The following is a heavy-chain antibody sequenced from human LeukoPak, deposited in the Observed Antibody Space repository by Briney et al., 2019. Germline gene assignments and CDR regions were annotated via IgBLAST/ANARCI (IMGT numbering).Heavy chain of an antibody. CDR3: ARGGQWLGPYYFDY. CDR1: VYTFTGYY. J-gene: IGHJ4*02. Sequence: GASVKVSCKASVYTFTGYYIHWVRQAPGQGLEWMGWINPNSGGSNYAQEFQGRVTMARDTSITTAYMELSNLSFDATAMYYCARGGQWLGPYYFDYWGQGTLVTVSS. CDR2: INPNSGGS. V-gene: IGHV1-2*02. D-gene: IGHD6-19*01.